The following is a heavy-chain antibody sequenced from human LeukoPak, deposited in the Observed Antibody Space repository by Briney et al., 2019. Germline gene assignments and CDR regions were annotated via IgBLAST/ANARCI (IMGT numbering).Heavy chain of an antibody. V-gene: IGHV1-3*01. CDR2: INAGNGNT. CDR1: GYTFTSYA. J-gene: IGHJ4*02. CDR3: ARGGLGRILTAYSSSWYYFDY. D-gene: IGHD6-13*01. Sequence: VASVKVSCKASGYTFTSYAMHWVRQAPGQRLEWMGWINAGNGNTKYSQKFQGRVTITRDTSASTAYMELSSLRSEDTAVYYCARGGLGRILTAYSSSWYYFDYWGQGTLVTVSS.